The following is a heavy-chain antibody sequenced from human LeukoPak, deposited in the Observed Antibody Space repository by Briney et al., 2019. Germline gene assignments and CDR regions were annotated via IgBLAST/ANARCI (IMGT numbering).Heavy chain of an antibody. V-gene: IGHV3-7*01. CDR1: GLPFSSYW. CDR3: AREEDNADEYLREDY. CDR2: IKPDGSEK. Sequence: GSLRLSCAASGLPFSSYWMSWVRQAPGKGLERVANIKPDGSEKNYVDSVKGRFTISRDNARNSLFLQMNSLRAEDTAVYYCAREEDNADEYLREDYWGQGTLVTVSS. J-gene: IGHJ4*02. D-gene: IGHD2/OR15-2a*01.